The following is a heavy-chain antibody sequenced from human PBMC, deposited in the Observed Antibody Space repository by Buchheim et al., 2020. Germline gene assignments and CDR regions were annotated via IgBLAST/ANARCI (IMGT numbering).Heavy chain of an antibody. J-gene: IGHJ4*02. CDR1: GFTFSNYW. CDR3: ARGGGWILDY. V-gene: IGHV3-7*01. CDR2: IKEDGSDK. D-gene: IGHD5-18*01. Sequence: EVQVVESGGGLVQPGGSLRLSRAASGFTFSNYWMSWVRQAPGKGLEWVAIIKEDGSDKYYVDSVKGRFTISKDNAKNSLYLQMDSLRAEDTAVYYCARGGGWILDYWGQGT.